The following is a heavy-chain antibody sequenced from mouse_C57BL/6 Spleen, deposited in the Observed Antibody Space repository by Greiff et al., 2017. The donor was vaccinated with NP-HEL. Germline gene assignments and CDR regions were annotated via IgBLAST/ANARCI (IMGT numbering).Heavy chain of an antibody. D-gene: IGHD2-4*01. V-gene: IGHV14-1*01. Sequence: EVKLQESWAELVRPGASVKLSCTASGFNIKDYYMHWVKQRPERGLEWIGRIDPEDGDTEYAPKFQGKATMTADTSSNTAYLQLSSLTSEDTAVYYCATARYDYPFAYWGQGTLVTVSA. CDR2: IDPEDGDT. J-gene: IGHJ3*01. CDR3: ATARYDYPFAY. CDR1: GFNIKDYY.